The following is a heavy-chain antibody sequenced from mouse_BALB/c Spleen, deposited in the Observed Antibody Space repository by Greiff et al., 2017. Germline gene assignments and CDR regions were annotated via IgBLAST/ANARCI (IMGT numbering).Heavy chain of an antibody. D-gene: IGHD2-4*01. V-gene: IGHV14-3*02. CDR1: GFNIKDTY. CDR3: ARSYYDYDEDGYAMDY. Sequence: EVKLQESGAELVKPGASVKLSCTASGFNIKDTYMHWVKQRPEQGLEWIGRIDPANGNTKYDPKFQGKATITADTSSNTAYLQLSSLTSEDTAVYYCARSYYDYDEDGYAMDYWGQGTSVTVSS. J-gene: IGHJ4*01. CDR2: IDPANGNT.